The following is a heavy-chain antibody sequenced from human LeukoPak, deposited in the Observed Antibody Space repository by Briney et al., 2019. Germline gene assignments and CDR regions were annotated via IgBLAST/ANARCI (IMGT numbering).Heavy chain of an antibody. V-gene: IGHV3-74*01. CDR1: GFTFSGYW. CDR3: TRGGYYSLGDY. J-gene: IGHJ4*02. CDR2: INSDGSST. D-gene: IGHD4-11*01. Sequence: GGSLRLSCAASGFTFSGYWMHWVRQAPGKGLVWVSRINSDGSSTSYADSVKGRFTISRDNGKNTLYLQTNSLRAEDTAVYYCTRGGYYSLGDYWGQGTLVTVSS.